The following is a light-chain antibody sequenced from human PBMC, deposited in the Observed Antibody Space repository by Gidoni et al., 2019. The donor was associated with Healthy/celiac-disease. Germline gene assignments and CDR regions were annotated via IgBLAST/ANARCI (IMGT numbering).Light chain of an antibody. Sequence: EIVLTQSPGTLSLSPGERATLSCRASQSVSSSYLAWYQQTPGQAPRLLIYGASSRATGIPDRFSGSGSGTDFTLTISRLEPEDFAVYYCQQYGSSPQKLTFGGGTKVEIK. CDR1: QSVSSSY. CDR3: QQYGSSPQKLT. V-gene: IGKV3-20*01. CDR2: GAS. J-gene: IGKJ4*01.